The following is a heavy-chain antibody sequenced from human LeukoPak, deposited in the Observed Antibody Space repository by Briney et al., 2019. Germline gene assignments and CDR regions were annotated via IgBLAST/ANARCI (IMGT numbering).Heavy chain of an antibody. J-gene: IGHJ4*02. D-gene: IGHD2-8*01. CDR1: GGSISSSSYY. CDR2: IYYSGST. CDR3: ARLYGPRRYYFDY. V-gene: IGHV4-39*07. Sequence: SETLSLTCSVSGGSISSSSYYWGWIRQPPGKGLEWIGSIYYSGSTYYNPSLKSRVTISVDTSKNQFSLKLNSVTAADTAVYYCARLYGPRRYYFDYWGQGTLVTVSS.